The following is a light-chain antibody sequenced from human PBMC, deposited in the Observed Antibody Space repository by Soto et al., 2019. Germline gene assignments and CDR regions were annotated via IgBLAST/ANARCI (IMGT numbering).Light chain of an antibody. CDR2: KAS. J-gene: IGKJ2*01. CDR1: QSLVYSDGSAY. V-gene: IGKV2-30*01. CDR3: LQGTHLPYT. Sequence: DVVMTQSPLSLSVTLGQPASISCRSTQSLVYSDGSAYLNWFHQRPGQSPRRLIYKASNRDSGVPDRSRGSGSGTDFTLMISRVEAEDVGGYYCLQGTHLPYTFGQGTKLEIK.